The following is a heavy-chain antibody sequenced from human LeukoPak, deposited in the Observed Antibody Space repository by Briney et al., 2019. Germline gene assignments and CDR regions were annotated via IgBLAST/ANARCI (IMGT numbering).Heavy chain of an antibody. CDR2: IQSSSRTI. V-gene: IGHV3-48*02. J-gene: IGHJ4*02. CDR3: ARDPNALDY. Sequence: QPGGSLRLSCAASGFTFSSYSMNWVRQAPGKGLEWVSYIQSSSRTIHHAASVKGRFTISRDNAKNSLYLQMNSLRDEDTAVYYCARDPNALDYWGQGTLVTVSS. CDR1: GFTFSSYS.